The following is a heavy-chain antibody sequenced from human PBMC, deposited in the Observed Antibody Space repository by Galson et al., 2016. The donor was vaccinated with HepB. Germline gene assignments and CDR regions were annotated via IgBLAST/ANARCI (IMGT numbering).Heavy chain of an antibody. D-gene: IGHD1-1*01. CDR1: GFVFSNFG. Sequence: SLRLSCAASGFVFSNFGLSWVRQAPGKGLEWVASISTRRTTYYSDSVQGRFTISRDNSNNTLYLQMNGLRAEDTAVYYCAKERLVRRICDRWGQGTLLTVSS. V-gene: IGHV3-23*01. J-gene: IGHJ5*02. CDR2: ISTRRTT. CDR3: AKERLVRRICDR.